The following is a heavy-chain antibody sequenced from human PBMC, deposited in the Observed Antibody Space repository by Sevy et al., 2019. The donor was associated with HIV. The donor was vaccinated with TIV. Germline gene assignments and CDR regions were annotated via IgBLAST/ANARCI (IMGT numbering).Heavy chain of an antibody. D-gene: IGHD6-19*01. V-gene: IGHV4-39*01. J-gene: IGHJ4*02. Sequence: SETLSLTCTVSGGSMRSSHYWAWIRQPPGKGLEWIGSIYNGGETFYNPSLKTRLAISVDTSKNQFSLRLASVIARDTAVYYCVRLPQWLGPSFDTWGQGTLVTVSS. CDR2: IYNGGET. CDR3: VRLPQWLGPSFDT. CDR1: GGSMRSSHY.